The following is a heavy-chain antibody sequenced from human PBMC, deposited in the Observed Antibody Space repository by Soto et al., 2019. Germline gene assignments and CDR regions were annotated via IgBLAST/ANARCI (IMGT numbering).Heavy chain of an antibody. CDR2: ISAYNGNT. V-gene: IGHV1-18*01. J-gene: IGHJ3*02. Sequence: EASVKVSCKASGYTFTSYGISWVRQAPGQGLEWMGWISAYNGNTNYAQKLQGRVTMTTDTSTSTAYMELRSLRSDDTAVYYCARENYGDYASNDHDAFDIWGQGTMVTVSS. D-gene: IGHD4-17*01. CDR1: GYTFTSYG. CDR3: ARENYGDYASNDHDAFDI.